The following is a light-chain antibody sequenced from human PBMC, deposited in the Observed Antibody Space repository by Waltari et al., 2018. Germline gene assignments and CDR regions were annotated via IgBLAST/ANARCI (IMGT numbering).Light chain of an antibody. J-gene: IGKJ1*01. CDR3: QQINTYPWT. V-gene: IGKV1-9*01. CDR2: AAS. Sequence: DIQLTLSPSFLSASTGATVTITCRARPGISRFLAWYQQKSGKAPKLLTSAASTLQRGVPFRFSGSGSGTEFTLTISGLQPEDFATYYCQQINTYPWTFGQGTKVEIK. CDR1: PGISRF.